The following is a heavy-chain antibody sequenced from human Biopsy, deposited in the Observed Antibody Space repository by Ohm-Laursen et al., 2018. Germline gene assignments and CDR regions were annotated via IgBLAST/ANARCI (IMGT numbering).Heavy chain of an antibody. Sequence: SDTLSLTCSVSGASVKTSGYSWAWIRQRPGKGLEWIGYISYNERTHYNPSLTSRLAISFDTSNNRISLQLRSVSVADTAVYYCVREPKTGTAEAWYFDLWGRGPPVTVPS. CDR2: ISYNERT. V-gene: IGHV4-31*03. CDR1: GASVKTSGYS. J-gene: IGHJ2*01. CDR3: VREPKTGTAEAWYFDL. D-gene: IGHD3-9*01.